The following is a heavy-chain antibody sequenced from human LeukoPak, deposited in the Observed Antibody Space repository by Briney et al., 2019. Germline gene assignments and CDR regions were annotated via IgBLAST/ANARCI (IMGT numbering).Heavy chain of an antibody. CDR3: ARHISGATKELSAFDI. CDR2: IYYSEST. CDR1: SGXISNYY. Sequence: SETLSLTCTVSSGXISNYYWSWIRQPPGKGLEWIGHIYYSESTKYNPSLKSRLTISVDTSKNQFSLRLTSVTAADTAVYYCARHISGATKELSAFDIWGQGTMVNVSS. V-gene: IGHV4-59*08. D-gene: IGHD1-20*01. J-gene: IGHJ3*02.